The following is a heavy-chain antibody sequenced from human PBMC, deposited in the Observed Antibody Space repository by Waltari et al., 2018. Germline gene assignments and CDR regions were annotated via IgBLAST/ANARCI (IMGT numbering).Heavy chain of an antibody. CDR2: ITPRGGST. CDR3: AREELERDWFDP. Sequence: QVQLVQSGAEVKKPGASVKVSCKASGYTFTSYYMHWVRQPPGQGLEWMGIITPRGGSTSYAQKFQGRGTMTRDTSTSTVYMELSSLRSEETAVYYCAREELERDWFDPWGQGTLVTVSS. CDR1: GYTFTSYY. D-gene: IGHD1-1*01. V-gene: IGHV1-46*01. J-gene: IGHJ5*02.